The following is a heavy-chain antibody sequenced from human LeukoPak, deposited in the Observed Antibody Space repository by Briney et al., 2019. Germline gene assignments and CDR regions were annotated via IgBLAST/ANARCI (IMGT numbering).Heavy chain of an antibody. Sequence: GSLRLSCAASGFTVSSNYMSWVRQAPGKGLEWVSVIYSGGSTYYADSVKGRFTISRDNSRNTLYLQMNSLRPEDTAVYYCAKLGSSTTQGYWGQGTQVTVSS. J-gene: IGHJ4*02. CDR1: GFTVSSNY. V-gene: IGHV3-53*05. CDR3: AKLGSSTTQGY. CDR2: IYSGGST. D-gene: IGHD6-13*01.